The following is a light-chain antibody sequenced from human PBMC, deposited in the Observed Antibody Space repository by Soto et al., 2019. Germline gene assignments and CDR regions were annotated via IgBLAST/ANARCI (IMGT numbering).Light chain of an antibody. CDR2: GAS. J-gene: IGKJ5*01. CDR1: QSASSH. Sequence: EIVGTQSPDVLFVSLGEGATLSCRATQSASSHLAWYQHKPGQAPRLLIYGASPRASGSLARFIGSGSETDFTLTISSLESEDAAVYYYRQYHNWSPITFGQGTRLEIK. CDR3: RQYHNWSPIT. V-gene: IGKV3-15*01.